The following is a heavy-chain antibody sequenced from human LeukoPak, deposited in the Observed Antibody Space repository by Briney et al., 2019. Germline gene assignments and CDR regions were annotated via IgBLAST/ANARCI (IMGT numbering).Heavy chain of an antibody. Sequence: GASVKVSCKASGYTFTGYYMHWVRQAPGQGLEWMGRINPNSGGTNYAQKFQGRVTMTRDTSISTAYMELSRLRSDDTAVYYCARGNGGYSYGPLLDYFDYWGQGTLVTVSS. CDR3: ARGNGGYSYGPLLDYFDY. CDR2: INPNSGGT. J-gene: IGHJ4*02. D-gene: IGHD5-18*01. V-gene: IGHV1-2*02. CDR1: GYTFTGYY.